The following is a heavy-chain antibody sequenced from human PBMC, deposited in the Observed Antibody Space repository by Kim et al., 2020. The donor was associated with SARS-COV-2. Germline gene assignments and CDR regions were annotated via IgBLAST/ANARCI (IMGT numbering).Heavy chain of an antibody. CDR1: GGSINRYY. CDR3: ASDMSRGWSYF. CDR2: IYYTGST. J-gene: IGHJ1*01. D-gene: IGHD6-19*01. Sequence: SETLSLTCTVSGGSINRYYWSWFRQPPGKGLEWIGYIYYTGSTNYNPSLQSRVTISVDRSNNQFSLKLTSLTAADTAVYYCASDMSRGWSYFWGRGALVTVS. V-gene: IGHV4-59*01.